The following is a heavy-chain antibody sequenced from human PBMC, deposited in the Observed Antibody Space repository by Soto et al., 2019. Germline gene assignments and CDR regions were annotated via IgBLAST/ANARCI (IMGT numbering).Heavy chain of an antibody. J-gene: IGHJ4*02. CDR2: IKPGTSDI. CDR1: GYKFGSAW. V-gene: IGHV5-51*01. CDR3: ARQLSHICDY. Sequence: GESLKISCKGVGYKFGSAWIGWVRQMPGKGLEWMGIIKPGTSDIRYSPSCRGHVTISADEAVSTAYLQWSSLKASDTAMYYCARQLSHICDYWAQGTLATVSS. D-gene: IGHD3-3*02.